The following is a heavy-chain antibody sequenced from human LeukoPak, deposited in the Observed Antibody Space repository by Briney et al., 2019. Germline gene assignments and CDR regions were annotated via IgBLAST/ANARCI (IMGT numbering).Heavy chain of an antibody. J-gene: IGHJ1*01. Sequence: GASVKVSCKASGYTFTGYYMHWVRQAPGQGLEWMGWINPNSGGTNYAQKLQGRVTMTRDTSISTAYMELSRLRSDDTAVYYCTVHGDFSPPEHWGQGTLVTVSS. D-gene: IGHD4-17*01. CDR2: INPNSGGT. V-gene: IGHV1-2*02. CDR1: GYTFTGYY. CDR3: TVHGDFSPPEH.